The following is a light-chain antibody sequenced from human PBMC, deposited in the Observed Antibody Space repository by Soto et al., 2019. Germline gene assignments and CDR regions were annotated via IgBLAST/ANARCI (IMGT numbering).Light chain of an antibody. J-gene: IGKJ1*01. CDR2: GAS. CDR3: QHSNTWPWT. V-gene: IGKV3-15*01. Sequence: DIGMTQSPATLSVSPLERVTFSFRASQGVSRKLAWYQHKPGKAPRVLIYGASTRPTAIPARFSGSGSGTEFTLTISSLQSEDFAVYFCQHSNTWPWTFGQGTKVDIK. CDR1: QGVSRK.